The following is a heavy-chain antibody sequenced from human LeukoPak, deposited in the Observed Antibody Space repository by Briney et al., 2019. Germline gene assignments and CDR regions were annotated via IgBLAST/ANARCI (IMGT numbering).Heavy chain of an antibody. Sequence: PSETLSLTCTVSGGSISSYYWSWIRQPPGKGLEWIGYIYYSGSTNYNPSLKSRVTISVDTSKNQFSLKLSSVTAADTAVYYCARAEYYYGMDVWGQGTTVTVSS. CDR1: GGSISSYY. CDR3: ARAEYYYGMDV. CDR2: IYYSGST. J-gene: IGHJ6*02. V-gene: IGHV4-59*01.